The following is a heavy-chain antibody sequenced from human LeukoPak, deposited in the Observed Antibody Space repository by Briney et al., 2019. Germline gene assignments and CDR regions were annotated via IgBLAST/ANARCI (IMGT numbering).Heavy chain of an antibody. V-gene: IGHV3-43D*04. Sequence: GGSLRLSCAASGFTFDDYAMHWVRQAPGKGLEWVSLISWDGGSTYYADSVKGRFTISRDNSKNSLYLQMNSLRAEDTVLYYYAKDNDSSGWYWCFDLWGRGTLVTVSS. D-gene: IGHD6-19*01. CDR3: AKDNDSSGWYWCFDL. J-gene: IGHJ2*01. CDR1: GFTFDDYA. CDR2: ISWDGGST.